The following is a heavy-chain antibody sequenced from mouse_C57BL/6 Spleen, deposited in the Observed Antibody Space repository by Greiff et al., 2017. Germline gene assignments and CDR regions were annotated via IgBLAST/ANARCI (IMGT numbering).Heavy chain of an antibody. J-gene: IGHJ2*01. V-gene: IGHV1-64*01. CDR2: IHPNSGST. CDR1: GYTFTSYW. CDR3: ARCDGYYVYFDY. D-gene: IGHD2-3*01. Sequence: VQLQQPGAELVKPGASVKLSCKASGYTFTSYWMHWVKQRPGQGLEWIGMIHPNSGSTNYNEKFKGKATLTVDKSSSTAYMQLSSLTSEDSAVYYCARCDGYYVYFDYWGQGTTLTVSS.